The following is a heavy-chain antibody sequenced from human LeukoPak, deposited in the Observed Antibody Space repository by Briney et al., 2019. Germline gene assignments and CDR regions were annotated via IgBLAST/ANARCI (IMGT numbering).Heavy chain of an antibody. CDR3: AREEYSSSWYLDQTGDWFDP. V-gene: IGHV4-59*01. CDR1: GFTFSSYS. D-gene: IGHD6-13*01. Sequence: PGGSLRLSCAASGFTFSSYSMNWVRQAPGKGLEWIGSIYYSGSTYYNPSLKSRVTISVDTSKNQFSLRLSSVTAADTAVYYCAREEYSSSWYLDQTGDWFDPWGQGTLVTVSS. CDR2: IYYSGST. J-gene: IGHJ5*02.